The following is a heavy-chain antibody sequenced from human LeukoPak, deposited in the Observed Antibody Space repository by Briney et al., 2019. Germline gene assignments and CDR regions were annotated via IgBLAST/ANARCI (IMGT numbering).Heavy chain of an antibody. V-gene: IGHV4-30-4*01. Sequence: SQTLSLTCTVSGASIRSGDYCWSWIRQPPGKGLEWIGYIYDSGSTYYNPSLKSRITMSVDTSENRFSLKLSSVTATDTAVYYCARECSGGSCYGAFDIWGQGTMVTVSS. J-gene: IGHJ3*02. CDR3: ARECSGGSCYGAFDI. CDR1: GASIRSGDYC. CDR2: IYDSGST. D-gene: IGHD2-15*01.